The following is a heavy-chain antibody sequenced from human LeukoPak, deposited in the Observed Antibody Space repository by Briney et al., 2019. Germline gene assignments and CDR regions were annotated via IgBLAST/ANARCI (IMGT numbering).Heavy chain of an antibody. CDR2: IYHSGST. Sequence: PSETLSLTCTVSGYSISSGYYWGWIRQPPGKGLEWIGSIYHSGSTYYNPSLKSRVTISVDTSKNQFSLKLSSVTAADTAVYYCARGGIFPDAFDIWGQGTMVTVSS. J-gene: IGHJ3*02. D-gene: IGHD2-15*01. V-gene: IGHV4-38-2*02. CDR3: ARGGIFPDAFDI. CDR1: GYSISSGYY.